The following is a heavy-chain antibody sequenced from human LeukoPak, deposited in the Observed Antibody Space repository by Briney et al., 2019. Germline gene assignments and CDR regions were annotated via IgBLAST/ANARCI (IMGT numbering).Heavy chain of an antibody. J-gene: IGHJ4*02. CDR2: MNPNSGNT. D-gene: IGHD6-6*01. CDR1: GYTFPSYD. Sequence: ASVKVSCKASGYTFPSYDINWVRQATGQGLEWMGWMNPNSGNTGYAQKFQGRVTMTRDTSISTVYMEMSRLRSDDTAVYYCARESVPAVAARRGLNYWGQGTLVAVSS. V-gene: IGHV1-8*01. CDR3: ARESVPAVAARRGLNY.